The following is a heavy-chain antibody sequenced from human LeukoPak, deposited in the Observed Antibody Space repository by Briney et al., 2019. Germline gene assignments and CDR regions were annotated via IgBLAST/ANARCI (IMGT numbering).Heavy chain of an antibody. CDR3: TRVRYSYGYGTFDY. CDR1: GFTFGDYA. D-gene: IGHD5-18*01. V-gene: IGHV3-49*04. CDR2: IRSKAYGGTT. Sequence: GGSLRLSCTASGFTFGDYAMSWVRQAPGKGLEWVGFIRSKAYGGTTEYAASVKGRFTISRDDSKSIAYLQMNSLKTEDTAVYYCTRVRYSYGYGTFDYWGQGTLVTVSS. J-gene: IGHJ4*02.